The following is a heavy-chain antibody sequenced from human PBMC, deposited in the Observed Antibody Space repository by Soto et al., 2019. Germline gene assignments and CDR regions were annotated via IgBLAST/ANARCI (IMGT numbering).Heavy chain of an antibody. V-gene: IGHV4-34*01. J-gene: IGHJ5*02. CDR2: INHSGST. CDR3: ARGRLEYYYDSSGDYYGFDP. CDR1: GGSFSGYY. D-gene: IGHD3-22*01. Sequence: SETLSLTWAVYGGSFSGYYWSWIRQPPGKGLEWIGEINHSGSTNYNPSLKSRVTISVDTSKNQFSLKLSSVTAADTTVYYCARGRLEYYYDSSGDYYGFDPWGQGTLVTVSS.